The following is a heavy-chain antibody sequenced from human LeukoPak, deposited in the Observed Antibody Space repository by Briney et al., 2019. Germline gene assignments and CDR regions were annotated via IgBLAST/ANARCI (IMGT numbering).Heavy chain of an antibody. CDR2: ITSSGYDT. Sequence: PGGSLRLSCAASGFTFSNYAMSWVRQAPGKGLELVSSITSSGYDTYYRDSVKGRFTISRDNSENTLYLQMNSLRPEDTAMYYCAKDSRETLAGTEDYWGRGTLVTVSS. D-gene: IGHD6-19*01. CDR3: AKDSRETLAGTEDY. V-gene: IGHV3-23*01. CDR1: GFTFSNYA. J-gene: IGHJ4*02.